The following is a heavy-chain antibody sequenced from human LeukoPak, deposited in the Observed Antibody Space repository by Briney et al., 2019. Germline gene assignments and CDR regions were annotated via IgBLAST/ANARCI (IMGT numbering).Heavy chain of an antibody. CDR2: IWYDGSNK. Sequence: AGGSLRLSCAASGFTFSSYGMHWVRQAPGKGLEWVAVIWYDGSNKYYADSVKGRFTISRDNSKNTLYLQMNSLRAEDTAVYYCAKDSLGGRNYFDYWGQGTLVTVSS. D-gene: IGHD1-26*01. J-gene: IGHJ4*02. V-gene: IGHV3-30*02. CDR1: GFTFSSYG. CDR3: AKDSLGGRNYFDY.